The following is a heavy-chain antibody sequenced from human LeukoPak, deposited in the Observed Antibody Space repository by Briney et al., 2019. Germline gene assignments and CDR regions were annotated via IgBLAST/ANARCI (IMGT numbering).Heavy chain of an antibody. D-gene: IGHD3-10*01. CDR2: INPSGGST. Sequence: ASVKVSCKASGYRFTSYYMHWVRQAPGQGLEWMGIINPSGGSTSYAQKFQDRVTMTRDTSTSTVYMELSSLRSEVTAVYYCARVALTTVVRGVIITSGIDYWGQGTLVTVSS. V-gene: IGHV1-46*01. CDR3: ARVALTTVVRGVIITSGIDY. J-gene: IGHJ4*02. CDR1: GYRFTSYY.